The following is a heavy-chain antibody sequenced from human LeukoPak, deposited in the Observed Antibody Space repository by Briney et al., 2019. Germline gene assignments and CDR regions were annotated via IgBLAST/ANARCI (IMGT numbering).Heavy chain of an antibody. CDR2: INRSGST. CDR3: ARSGGYFDY. V-gene: IGHV4-34*01. J-gene: IGHJ4*02. D-gene: IGHD2-8*02. Sequence: SGTLSLTCAVYGGSFSGYYWSWIRQPPGKGLEWIGEINRSGSTNYNPSLKSRVTISVDTSKNQFSLKLSSVTAADTAVYYCARSGGYFDYWGQGTLVTVSS. CDR1: GGSFSGYY.